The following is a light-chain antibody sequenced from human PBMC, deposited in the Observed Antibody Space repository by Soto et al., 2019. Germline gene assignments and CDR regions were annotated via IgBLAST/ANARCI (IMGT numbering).Light chain of an antibody. CDR3: SSYTSSSSKV. Sequence: QSALTQPASVSGSPGQSITISCTGTSSDVGGYNYVSWYQKHPGKAPKLMIYDVSNRPSGVSNRCSGSKSGNTASLTISGLQAEDEAAYYCSSYTSSSSKVFGGGTKLTVL. CDR2: DVS. CDR1: SSDVGGYNY. V-gene: IGLV2-14*01. J-gene: IGLJ3*02.